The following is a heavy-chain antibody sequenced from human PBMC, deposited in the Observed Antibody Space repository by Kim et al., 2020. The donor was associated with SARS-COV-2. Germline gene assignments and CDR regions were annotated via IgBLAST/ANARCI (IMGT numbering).Heavy chain of an antibody. D-gene: IGHD3-22*01. V-gene: IGHV3-9*01. Sequence: GGSLRLSCAASGFTFDDYAMHWVRQAPGKGLEWVSGISWNSGSIGYADSVKGRFTISRDNAKNSLYLQMNSLRAEDTALYYCAKDISSYYYDSSGYYPNYFDYWGQGTLVTVSS. CDR2: ISWNSGSI. CDR3: AKDISSYYYDSSGYYPNYFDY. J-gene: IGHJ4*02. CDR1: GFTFDDYA.